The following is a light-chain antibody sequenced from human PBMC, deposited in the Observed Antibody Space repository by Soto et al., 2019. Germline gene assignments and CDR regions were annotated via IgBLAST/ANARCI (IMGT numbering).Light chain of an antibody. CDR1: QSVSSN. CDR2: GAS. Sequence: EIVMTQSPATLSVSPGERATLSCRASQSVSSNLAWYQQKPGQAPRLLIYGASTRATGIPARFSGSGSGTEFTLTISSLQSEDFAVYYCQQYGSSHLTFGQGTKVEIK. J-gene: IGKJ1*01. CDR3: QQYGSSHLT. V-gene: IGKV3-15*01.